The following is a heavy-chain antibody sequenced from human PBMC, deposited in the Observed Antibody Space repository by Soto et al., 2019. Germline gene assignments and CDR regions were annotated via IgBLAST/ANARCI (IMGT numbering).Heavy chain of an antibody. J-gene: IGHJ4*02. CDR3: AKDTGPN. Sequence: LRLSCAASGCMGDKCALHWVRQAPGKGLEWXSXIXXXSXXXXYADSVKGRFTISRDNAKNSLYLQINSLRAEDTAFYYCAKDTGPNRGQGTLVTVPS. V-gene: IGHV3-9*01. CDR1: GCMGDKCA. CDR2: IXXXSXXX.